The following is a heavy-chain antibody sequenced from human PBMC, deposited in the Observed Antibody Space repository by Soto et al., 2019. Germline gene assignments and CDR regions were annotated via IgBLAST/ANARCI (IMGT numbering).Heavy chain of an antibody. D-gene: IGHD3-3*01. V-gene: IGHV4-59*08. J-gene: IGHJ5*02. CDR3: AVSTYDFWSGSNNWFDP. CDR2: IYYSGST. CDR1: CGSISSYY. Sequence: PSETLSLTCTVSCGSISSYYWSWIRQPPGKGLEWIGYIYYSGSTNYNPSLKSRVTISVDTSKNQYSLKLSSVTAADTAVYYCAVSTYDFWSGSNNWFDPWGQGTLVTVS.